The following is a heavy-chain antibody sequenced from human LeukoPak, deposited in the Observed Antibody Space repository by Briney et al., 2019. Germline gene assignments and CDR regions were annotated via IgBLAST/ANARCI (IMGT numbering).Heavy chain of an antibody. J-gene: IGHJ5*02. Sequence: GGSLRLSCAASGFTFSSYAMHWVRQAPGKGLEWVAVISYDGSNKYYADSVKGRFTISRDNSKNTLYLQMNSLRAEDTAVYYCARDRGDCSSTSCYLNWFDPWGQGTLVTVSS. CDR1: GFTFSSYA. CDR2: ISYDGSNK. D-gene: IGHD2-2*01. V-gene: IGHV3-30*04. CDR3: ARDRGDCSSTSCYLNWFDP.